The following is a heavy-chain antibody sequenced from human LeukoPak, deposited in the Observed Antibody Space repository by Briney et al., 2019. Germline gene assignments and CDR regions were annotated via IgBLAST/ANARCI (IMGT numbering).Heavy chain of an antibody. CDR2: NDYTGGA. CDR1: GGSISSYY. J-gene: IGHJ4*02. CDR3: ARNGPHYYDNSGYLDS. Sequence: PSETLSLTCTVSGGSISSYYWSWIRQPPGKGLEWIGNNDYTGGANYNPSLKSRVTILVDTSKNQFSLKLISVTAADTAVHFCARNGPHYYDNSGYLDSWGQGALVTVSS. V-gene: IGHV4-59*01. D-gene: IGHD3-22*01.